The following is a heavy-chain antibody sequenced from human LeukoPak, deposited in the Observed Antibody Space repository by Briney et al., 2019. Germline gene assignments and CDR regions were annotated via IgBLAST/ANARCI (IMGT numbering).Heavy chain of an antibody. J-gene: IGHJ6*02. CDR1: GFTFDDYA. D-gene: IGHD3-3*01. Sequence: GGSLRLSCAASGFTFDDYAMHWVRQAPGKGLEWVSGISWNSGTIGYADSVKGRFTISRDNAKNSLYLQMNSLRAEDTAVYYCARDAVGITIFGLTMDVWGQGTTVTVSS. V-gene: IGHV3-9*01. CDR2: ISWNSGTI. CDR3: ARDAVGITIFGLTMDV.